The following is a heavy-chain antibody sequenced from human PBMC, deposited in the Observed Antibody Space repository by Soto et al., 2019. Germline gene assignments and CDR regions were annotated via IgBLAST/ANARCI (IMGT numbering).Heavy chain of an antibody. CDR3: ARGGTSKSGHLWYFDL. CDR1: GFTFDSYT. V-gene: IGHV3-21*01. Sequence: EVQVVESGGGLVKPGGSLRLSCTASGFTFDSYTMNWLRQAPGRGLEWVSSISATTTYRYYADSVEGRFTISRHNAKNSLYLQTNSLGADDTAVYYCARGGTSKSGHLWYFDLWGRGTLVTVSS. CDR2: ISATTTYR. D-gene: IGHD1-1*01. J-gene: IGHJ2*01.